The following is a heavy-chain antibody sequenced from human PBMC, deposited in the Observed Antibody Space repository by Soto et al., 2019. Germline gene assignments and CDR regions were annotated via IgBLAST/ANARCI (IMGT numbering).Heavy chain of an antibody. CDR2: TSYDGSNK. D-gene: IGHD5-18*01. Sequence: PGGSLRLSCAASGFIFSSYGMHWVRQAPGKGLEWVAVTSYDGSNKYYADSVKGRFTISRDNSKNTLYLQMNSLRAEDTAVYYCAEDRGDTRTLHYWGQGTLVTVSS. CDR3: AEDRGDTRTLHY. CDR1: GFIFSSYG. V-gene: IGHV3-30*18. J-gene: IGHJ4*02.